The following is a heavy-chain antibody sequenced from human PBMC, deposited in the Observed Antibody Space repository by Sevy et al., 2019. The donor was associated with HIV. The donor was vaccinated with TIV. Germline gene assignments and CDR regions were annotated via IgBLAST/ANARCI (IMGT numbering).Heavy chain of an antibody. V-gene: IGHV3-9*02. CDR1: GFRSDDYA. Sequence: GGSLRLSCAASGFRSDDYAMHWVRQVPGKSPEWVSGISWNSYRIDYADSVRGRFTISRDNAKNSLSLQMNSLRVEDTALYYCAKDMGGIETLDYYSYYGMDVWGQGTTVTVSS. J-gene: IGHJ6*02. CDR2: ISWNSYRI. CDR3: AKDMGGIETLDYYSYYGMDV. D-gene: IGHD2-21*01.